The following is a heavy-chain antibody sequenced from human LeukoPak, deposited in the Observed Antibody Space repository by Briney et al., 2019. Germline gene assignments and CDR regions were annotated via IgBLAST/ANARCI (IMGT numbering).Heavy chain of an antibody. CDR1: GGSISSGSYY. V-gene: IGHV4-61*02. CDR3: AREGNYYDSSGPPYFQH. Sequence: SQTLSLTCTVSGGSISSGSYYWSWIRQPARKGLEWIGRIYTSGSTNYNPSLKSRVTISVDTSKNQFSLKLSSVTAADTAVYYCAREGNYYDSSGPPYFQHWGQGTLVTVSS. CDR2: IYTSGST. D-gene: IGHD3-22*01. J-gene: IGHJ1*01.